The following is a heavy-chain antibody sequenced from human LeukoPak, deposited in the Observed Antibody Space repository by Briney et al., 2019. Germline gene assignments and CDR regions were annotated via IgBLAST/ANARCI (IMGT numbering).Heavy chain of an antibody. CDR3: ARDGHFSTGPDGMDV. V-gene: IGHV1-8*01. D-gene: IGHD3/OR15-3a*01. CDR2: MNPNSGNT. CDR1: GYTFTSYD. J-gene: IGHJ6*04. Sequence: GASVKVSCKASGYTFTSYDINWVRQATGQGLEWMGWMNPNSGNTGYAQKFQGRVTMTRNTSISTAYMELSSLRSEDTAVYYCARDGHFSTGPDGMDVWGKGTTVTVSS.